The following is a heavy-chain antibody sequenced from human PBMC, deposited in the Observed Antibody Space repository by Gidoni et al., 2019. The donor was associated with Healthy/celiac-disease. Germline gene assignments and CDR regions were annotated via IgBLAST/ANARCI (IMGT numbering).Heavy chain of an antibody. CDR3: ARDLGMTTVTSYYYYGMDV. Sequence: EVQLVESGGGLVQPGGSLRLSCAASGFTFSSYSMNWVRQAPGKGVEWVSYISSSSSTIYYADSGKGRFTISRDNAKNSLYLQMNSLRAEDTAVYYCARDLGMTTVTSYYYYGMDVWGQGTTVTVSS. CDR1: GFTFSSYS. D-gene: IGHD4-4*01. J-gene: IGHJ6*02. CDR2: ISSSSSTI. V-gene: IGHV3-48*01.